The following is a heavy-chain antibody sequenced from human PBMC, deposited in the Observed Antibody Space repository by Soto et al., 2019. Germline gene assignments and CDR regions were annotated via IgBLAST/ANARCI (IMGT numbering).Heavy chain of an antibody. D-gene: IGHD6-13*01. CDR3: ARDQSIAAAGTSSYEVDAFDI. J-gene: IGHJ3*02. Sequence: GGSLRLSCAASGFTFSSYSMNWVRQAPGKGLEWVSSISSSSSYIYYADSVKGRFTISRDNAKNSLYLQMNSLRAEDTAVYYCARDQSIAAAGTSSYEVDAFDIWGQGTMVTVSS. CDR2: ISSSSSYI. V-gene: IGHV3-21*01. CDR1: GFTFSSYS.